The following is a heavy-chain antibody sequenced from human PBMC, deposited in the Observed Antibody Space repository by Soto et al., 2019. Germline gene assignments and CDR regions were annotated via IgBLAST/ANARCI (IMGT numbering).Heavy chain of an antibody. CDR3: ASLYKSPSSNFDF. J-gene: IGHJ4*02. Sequence: SETLSLTCTVSGGSVGTANYYWNWIRQSPGKGLEWIAYMHSSGSTNYNPSLRSRVTISVDTSKNQFSLKLSPVTAADTAVYYCASLYKSPSSNFDFCGKGPLVTLSS. CDR1: GGSVGTANYY. D-gene: IGHD6-6*01. V-gene: IGHV4-61*01. CDR2: MHSSGST.